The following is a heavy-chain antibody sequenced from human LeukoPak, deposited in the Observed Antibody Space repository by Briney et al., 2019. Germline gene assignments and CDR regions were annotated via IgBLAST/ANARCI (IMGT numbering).Heavy chain of an antibody. CDR3: ARRPRPPTYNWFDP. Sequence: SETLSLTCTVSGGSISSSSYYWGWIRQPPGKGLEWIGSIYYSGSTYYNPSLKSRVTISVDTSKNQFSLKLSSVTAADTAVYYCARRPRPPTYNWFDPWGQGTLVTVSS. CDR1: GGSISSSSYY. D-gene: IGHD1-14*01. V-gene: IGHV4-39*01. J-gene: IGHJ5*02. CDR2: IYYSGST.